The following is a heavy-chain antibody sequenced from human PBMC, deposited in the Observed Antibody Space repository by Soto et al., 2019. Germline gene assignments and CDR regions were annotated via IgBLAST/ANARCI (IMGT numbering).Heavy chain of an antibody. CDR3: AGSVFP. V-gene: IGHV4-30-2*01. Sequence: SETLSLTCAVSGGSISSGGYSWSWIRQPPGKGLEWIGYMYHSGSTYYNPSLKSRVTISIDRSKNQFSLKLSSVTAADTAVYYCAGSVFPWGQGTLVTVS. CDR1: GGSISSGGYS. J-gene: IGHJ5*02. CDR2: MYHSGST.